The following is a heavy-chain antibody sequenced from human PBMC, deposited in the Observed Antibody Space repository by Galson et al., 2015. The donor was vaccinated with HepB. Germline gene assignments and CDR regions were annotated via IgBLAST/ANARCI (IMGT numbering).Heavy chain of an antibody. CDR3: ARSSLYKWNGYDAFDI. CDR2: VNPNGGGT. Sequence: SVKVSCKASGYTFTHYYIHWVRQAPGRGLEWMGWVNPNGGGTDYAQKFQGRVTLTGDTSISTAYMELSDMKSDDTAVYYCARSSLYKWNGYDAFDIWGQGTLVTVSS. J-gene: IGHJ3*02. D-gene: IGHD1-1*01. CDR1: GYTFTHYY. V-gene: IGHV1-2*02.